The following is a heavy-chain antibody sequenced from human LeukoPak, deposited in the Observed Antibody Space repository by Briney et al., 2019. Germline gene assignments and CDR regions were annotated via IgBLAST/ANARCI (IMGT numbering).Heavy chain of an antibody. J-gene: IGHJ4*02. D-gene: IGHD3-22*01. Sequence: GESLKISCKASGYRFTSYWIGWVRQMPGKGLECMGIIHPGDSETRYSPSFQGQVTISADKSINTAYLQWSGLKASDTAMYYCARSVYHDSSGYYYMDYWGQGTLVTVSS. CDR1: GYRFTSYW. CDR2: IHPGDSET. V-gene: IGHV5-51*01. CDR3: ARSVYHDSSGYYYMDY.